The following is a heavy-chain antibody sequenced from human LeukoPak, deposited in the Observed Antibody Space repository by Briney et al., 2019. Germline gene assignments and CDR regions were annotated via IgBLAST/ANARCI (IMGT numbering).Heavy chain of an antibody. CDR2: ISGSGGST. Sequence: PGGSLRLSCAASGFTFSSYAMSWVRQAPGKGLEWVSAISGSGGSTYYADSVKGRFTISRDNSKNTLYLQMNSLRAEDTAVYYCARDLPYCSSTSCYHDAFDIWGQGTMVTVSS. D-gene: IGHD2-2*01. J-gene: IGHJ3*02. V-gene: IGHV3-23*01. CDR1: GFTFSSYA. CDR3: ARDLPYCSSTSCYHDAFDI.